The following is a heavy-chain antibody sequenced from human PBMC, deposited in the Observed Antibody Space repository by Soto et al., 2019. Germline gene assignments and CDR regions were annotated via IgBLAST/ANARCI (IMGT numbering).Heavy chain of an antibody. CDR1: GFIFSSYA. J-gene: IGHJ4*02. Sequence: QVQLVESGGGVVQPGRSLRLSCAASGFIFSSYAMHWVRQAPGKGLEWVAVISYDGSNKYYADSVKGRFTISRDNSKNTLYLQMNSLRAEDTAVYYCARDALLATLWFGESTVFDYWGQGTLVTVSS. V-gene: IGHV3-30-3*01. D-gene: IGHD3-10*01. CDR2: ISYDGSNK. CDR3: ARDALLATLWFGESTVFDY.